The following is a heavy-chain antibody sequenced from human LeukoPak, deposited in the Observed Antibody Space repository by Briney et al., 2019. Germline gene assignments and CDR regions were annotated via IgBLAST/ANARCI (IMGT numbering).Heavy chain of an antibody. Sequence: GASVKVSCKASGYTFTSYGISWVRQAPGQGLEWMGWISAYNGNTNYAQKLQGRVTMTTDTSTSTAYMELRSLRSGDTAVYYCARDLSKSLTTVVTSDYMDVWGKGTTVTVSS. CDR1: GYTFTSYG. V-gene: IGHV1-18*01. D-gene: IGHD4-23*01. CDR2: ISAYNGNT. CDR3: ARDLSKSLTTVVTSDYMDV. J-gene: IGHJ6*03.